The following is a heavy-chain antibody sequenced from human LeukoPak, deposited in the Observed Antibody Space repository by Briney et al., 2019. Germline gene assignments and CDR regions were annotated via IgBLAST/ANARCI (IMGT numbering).Heavy chain of an antibody. CDR1: GGTFSSYA. V-gene: IGHV1-69*13. Sequence: SVKVSCKASGGTFSSYAISWVRQAPGQGLEWMGGIIPIFGTANYAQKFQGRVTITADESTSTAYMELSSLRSEDTAVYYCATRGYSYGSPIDYWGQGTLVTVSS. D-gene: IGHD5-18*01. J-gene: IGHJ4*02. CDR3: ATRGYSYGSPIDY. CDR2: IIPIFGTA.